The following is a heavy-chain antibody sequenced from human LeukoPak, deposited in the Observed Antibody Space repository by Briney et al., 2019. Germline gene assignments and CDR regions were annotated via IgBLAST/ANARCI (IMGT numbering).Heavy chain of an antibody. V-gene: IGHV3-74*03. CDR3: VRGGHKLDIETSRYYYGLDV. CDR1: GITLSDYW. Sequence: SGGSLRLSCAASGITLSDYWMYWVRQGPGKGLVHVSRIESDGSRTEYADSVKGRFTISRDNAKNTMYLQMNSLRAEDTAVYYCVRGGHKLDIETSRYYYGLDVWGQGTTVTVSS. D-gene: IGHD2-2*03. CDR2: IESDGSRT. J-gene: IGHJ6*02.